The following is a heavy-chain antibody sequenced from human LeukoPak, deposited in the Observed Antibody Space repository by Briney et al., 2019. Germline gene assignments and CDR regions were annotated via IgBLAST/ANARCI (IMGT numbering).Heavy chain of an antibody. CDR1: GGTFSSYA. D-gene: IGHD6-6*01. CDR2: IIPILGIA. CDR3: ARDGEQLVLVY. J-gene: IGHJ4*02. Sequence: EASVKVSCKASGGTFSSYAISWVRQAPGQGLEWMGRIIPILGIANYAQKFQGRVTITAGKSTSTAYMELSSLRSEDTAVYYCARDGEQLVLVYWGQGTLVTVSS. V-gene: IGHV1-69*04.